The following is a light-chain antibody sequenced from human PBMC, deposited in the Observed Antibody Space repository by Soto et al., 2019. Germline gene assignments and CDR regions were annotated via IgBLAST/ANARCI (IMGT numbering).Light chain of an antibody. J-gene: IGKJ1*01. CDR3: QQYGSSLTWT. Sequence: EIVLTQSPGTLSLSPGERATLSCRAIQSVTSDYLAWYQQKPGQAPRLLIHGASSRATGIPDRFSGSGSGTDFTLTISSLQSEDFAVYYCQQYGSSLTWTFGQGTKVDIK. V-gene: IGKV3-20*01. CDR1: QSVTSDY. CDR2: GAS.